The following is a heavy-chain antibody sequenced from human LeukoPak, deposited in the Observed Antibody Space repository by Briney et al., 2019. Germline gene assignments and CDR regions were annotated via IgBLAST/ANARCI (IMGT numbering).Heavy chain of an antibody. CDR1: GFTFSSYA. Sequence: AGGSLRLSCAASGFTFSSYAMSWVRQAPGKGLEWVSAISGSGGSTYYADSVKGRFTISRDNSKNTLYLQMKSLRAGDTAVYYCAKDGGFAYDILTGYYYFDYWGQGTLVTVSS. D-gene: IGHD3-9*01. J-gene: IGHJ4*02. V-gene: IGHV3-23*01. CDR2: ISGSGGST. CDR3: AKDGGFAYDILTGYYYFDY.